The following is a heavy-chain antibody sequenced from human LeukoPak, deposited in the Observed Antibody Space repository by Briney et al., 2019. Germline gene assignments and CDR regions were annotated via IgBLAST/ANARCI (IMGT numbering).Heavy chain of an antibody. V-gene: IGHV1-2*02. CDR1: GYTFTGYY. Sequence: ASVKVSCEASGYTFTGYYMHWVRQAPGQGLEWMGWINPNSGGTNYAQKFQGRVTMTRDTSISTAYMELSRLRSDDTAVYYCARDRAVAGYYYYGMDVWGQGTTVTVSS. D-gene: IGHD6-19*01. CDR3: ARDRAVAGYYYYGMDV. CDR2: INPNSGGT. J-gene: IGHJ6*02.